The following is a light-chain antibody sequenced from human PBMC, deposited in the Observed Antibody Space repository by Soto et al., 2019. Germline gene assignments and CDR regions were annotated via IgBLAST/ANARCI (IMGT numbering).Light chain of an antibody. CDR2: GAS. CDR3: QQYYSKVPTT. CDR1: QSIGTY. J-gene: IGKJ5*01. V-gene: IGKV1-8*01. Sequence: AIRMTQSPSSLSAATGDRVTITCRASQSIGTYLAWYQQKPGKAPKLLIYGASTMQTGVPSRFSGSGSGTDFTLTISCLQSEDFATYYCQQYYSKVPTTFGQGTRLEIK.